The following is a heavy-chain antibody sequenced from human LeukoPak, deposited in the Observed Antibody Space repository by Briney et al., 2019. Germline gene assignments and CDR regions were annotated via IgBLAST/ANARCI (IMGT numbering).Heavy chain of an antibody. Sequence: PGGSLRLSCAASGFTFSSYAMHWVRQAPGKGLEWVAVISYDGSNKYYADSVKGRFTISRDNSKNTLCLQMNSLRAEDTAVYYCARGRIVIAPHDYWGQGTLVTVSS. J-gene: IGHJ4*02. CDR2: ISYDGSNK. CDR3: ARGRIVIAPHDY. V-gene: IGHV3-30-3*01. CDR1: GFTFSSYA. D-gene: IGHD3-16*02.